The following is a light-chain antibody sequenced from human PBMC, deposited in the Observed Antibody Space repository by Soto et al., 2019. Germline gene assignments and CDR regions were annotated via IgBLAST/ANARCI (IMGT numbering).Light chain of an antibody. CDR2: GAS. CDR3: QQYGSSAIT. J-gene: IGKJ5*01. V-gene: IGKV3-20*01. CDR1: RSISSNY. Sequence: EIVLTQSPGTLSLSPGERATLSCRSSRSISSNYLAWYQQKPGQAPRLLIYGASSRATGIPDRFSGSGSGTDFTLTIGRLEPEDFAVYYCQQYGSSAITFGQGTRREI.